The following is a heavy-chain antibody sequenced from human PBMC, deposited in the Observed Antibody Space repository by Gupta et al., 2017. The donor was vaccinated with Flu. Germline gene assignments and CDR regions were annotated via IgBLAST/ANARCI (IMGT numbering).Heavy chain of an antibody. CDR1: ELSPRDYA. D-gene: IGHD1-26*01. V-gene: IGHV3-23*01. J-gene: IGHJ4*02. Sequence: EVQIWESGGALVEPDASLRRTRRRSELSPRDYAMSWVLQTPGPGLQRRPGSTGRVNAKFYSDSARDRCIISSNNFKETLFIEMTSLSVEEKEVYYCVKSWDRYHMGWNLRHFDSWGRGTQVTVSS. CDR3: VKSWDRYHMGWNLRHFDS. CDR2: STGRVNAK.